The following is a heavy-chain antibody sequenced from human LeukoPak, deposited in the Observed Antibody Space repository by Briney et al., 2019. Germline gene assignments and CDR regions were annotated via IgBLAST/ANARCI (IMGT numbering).Heavy chain of an antibody. D-gene: IGHD1-26*01. CDR1: GFSFSSYA. J-gene: IGHJ4*02. V-gene: IGHV3-23*01. CDR3: AKDVRGSGTYWDY. CDR2: ISGSGDST. Sequence: GGSLRRSCAASGFSFSSYAMTWVRQAPGKGLEWVSAISGSGDSTYDADSVKGRFTISRDNSKNTLYLQMKSLRAEDTAVYYCAKDVRGSGTYWDYWGQETLVTVSS.